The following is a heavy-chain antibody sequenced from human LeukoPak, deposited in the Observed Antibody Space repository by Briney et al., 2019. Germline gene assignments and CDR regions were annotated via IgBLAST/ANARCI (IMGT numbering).Heavy chain of an antibody. CDR2: FDPEDGET. CDR3: AAPGLEGDAFDI. V-gene: IGHV1-24*01. D-gene: IGHD1-14*01. Sequence: ASVKVSCKVSGYTLTELSMHWVRQAPGKGLEWMGGFDPEDGETIYAQKFQGRVTMTEDTSTDTAYMELSSLRSEDTAVYYCAAPGLEGDAFDIWGQGTMVTVSS. CDR1: GYTLTELS. J-gene: IGHJ3*02.